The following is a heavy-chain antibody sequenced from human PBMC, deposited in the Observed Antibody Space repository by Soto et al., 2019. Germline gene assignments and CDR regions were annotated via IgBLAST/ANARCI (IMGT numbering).Heavy chain of an antibody. CDR1: GYTFTSYG. V-gene: IGHV1-18*01. Sequence: GASVKVSCKASGYTFTSYGISWVRQAPGQGLEWMGWISAYNGNTNYAQKLQGRVTMTTDTSTSTAYMELRSLRSDDTAVYYCARDFGYDFWSGYYVTGRGDYWGQGTLVTVSS. J-gene: IGHJ4*02. CDR3: ARDFGYDFWSGYYVTGRGDY. D-gene: IGHD3-3*01. CDR2: ISAYNGNT.